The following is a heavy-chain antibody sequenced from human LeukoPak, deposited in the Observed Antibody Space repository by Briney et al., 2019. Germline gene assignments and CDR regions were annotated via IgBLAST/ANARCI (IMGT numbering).Heavy chain of an antibody. CDR1: GYTFTGYY. D-gene: IGHD3-22*01. J-gene: IGHJ4*02. CDR2: INPNSGGT. CDR3: ARYARTYYYDSSGYYLTYFDY. V-gene: IGHV1-2*02. Sequence: ASVKVSCKASGYTFTGYYMHWVRQAPGQGLEWMGWINPNSGGTNYAQTFQGRVTMTRDTSISTAYMELSRLRSDDTAVYYCARYARTYYYDSSGYYLTYFDYWGQGTLVTVSS.